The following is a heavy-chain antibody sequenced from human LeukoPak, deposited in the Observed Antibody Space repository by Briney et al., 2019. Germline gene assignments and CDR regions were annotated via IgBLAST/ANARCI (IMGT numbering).Heavy chain of an antibody. V-gene: IGHV4-34*01. CDR3: ARRRYSSSRYVGNWFDP. CDR1: GGSFSGYY. CDR2: INHSGGT. D-gene: IGHD6-13*01. J-gene: IGHJ5*02. Sequence: PSETLSLTCAVYGGSFSGYYWSWVRQPPGKGLEWIGEINHSGGTNYNPSLKSRVTISVDTSKNQFSLKLSSVTAAVTAVYYCARRRYSSSRYVGNWFDPWGQGTLVTVSS.